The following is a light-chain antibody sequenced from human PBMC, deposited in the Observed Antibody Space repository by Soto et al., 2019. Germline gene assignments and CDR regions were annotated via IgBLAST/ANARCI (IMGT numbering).Light chain of an antibody. V-gene: IGLV2-14*01. CDR3: SSYTSISTWV. J-gene: IGLJ3*02. Sequence: QSVLTQPASVSGSPGQSITISCTGTSSDVGGYNYVSWYQQHPGKAPKLMIYDVTSRPSGVSNRFSGSKSGNTASLTISRLQAEDEADYYCSSYTSISTWVFGGGTKLTVL. CDR1: SSDVGGYNY. CDR2: DVT.